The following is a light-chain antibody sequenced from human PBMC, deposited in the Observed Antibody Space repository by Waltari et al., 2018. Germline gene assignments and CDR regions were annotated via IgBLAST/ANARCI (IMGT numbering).Light chain of an antibody. J-gene: IGKJ3*01. CDR1: QILLHSNGYNY. CDR3: MQALQTPFT. V-gene: IGKV2-28*01. Sequence: DIVMTQSPLSLPVTPGEPASIPCRSSQILLHSNGYNYLDWYLQKPGQSPQLLIYFCSNRASGVPDRFSGSGSGTDFTLKISRVEAEDVGVYYCMQALQTPFTFGPGTKVDIK. CDR2: FCS.